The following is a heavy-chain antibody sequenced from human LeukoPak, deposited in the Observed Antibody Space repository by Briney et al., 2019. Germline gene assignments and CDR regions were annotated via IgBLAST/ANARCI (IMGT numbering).Heavy chain of an antibody. Sequence: SETLSLTCTVSGGSISGHYWSRIRQPPGKGLEFIGYISYSGSTNYSPSLKSRVTMSIDTSKNQFSLKLSSVTAADTALYYCTKGGWYLDLWGRGTLVTVSS. J-gene: IGHJ2*01. D-gene: IGHD3-16*01. CDR3: TKGGWYLDL. V-gene: IGHV4-59*11. CDR2: ISYSGST. CDR1: GGSISGHY.